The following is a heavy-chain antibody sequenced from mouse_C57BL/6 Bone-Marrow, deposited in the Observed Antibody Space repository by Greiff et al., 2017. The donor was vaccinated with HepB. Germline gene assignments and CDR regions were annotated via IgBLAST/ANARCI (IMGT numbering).Heavy chain of an antibody. CDR1: GFTFTDYY. Sequence: EVMLVESGGGLVQPGGSLSLSCAASGFTFTDYYMSWVRQPPGKALEWLGFIRNKANGYTTEYSASVKGRFTISRDNSQSILYLQMNALRAEDSATYYCARYGGWLLPLYAMDYWGQGTSVTVSS. V-gene: IGHV7-3*01. CDR2: IRNKANGYTT. D-gene: IGHD2-3*01. CDR3: ARYGGWLLPLYAMDY. J-gene: IGHJ4*01.